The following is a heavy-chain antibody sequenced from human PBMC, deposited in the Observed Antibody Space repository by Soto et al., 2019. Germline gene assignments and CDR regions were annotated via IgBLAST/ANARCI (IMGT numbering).Heavy chain of an antibody. V-gene: IGHV4-59*12. CDR3: AKELNVAAFDI. Sequence: PSETLSLTCTVSGGSISSYYWSWIRQPPGKGLEWIGYIYYSGSTNYNPSLKSRVAISVDTSKNQFSLKLSSVTAADTAVYYCAKELNVAAFDIWGQGTMVTVSS. CDR2: IYYSGST. CDR1: GGSISSYY. J-gene: IGHJ3*02. D-gene: IGHD2-15*01.